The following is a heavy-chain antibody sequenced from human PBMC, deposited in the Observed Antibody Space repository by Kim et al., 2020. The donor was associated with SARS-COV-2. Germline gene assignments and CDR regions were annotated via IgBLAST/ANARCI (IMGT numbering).Heavy chain of an antibody. Sequence: SETLSLTCAVSGDFVSSSHWWTWVRQTPVKGLECIGEISHSGTTNYNPSLGSRVTISLDTFNNQFSLILNSVTAADTAIYYFARAFSSRREFDPWGQGTQVTVSS. CDR1: GDFVSSSHW. CDR3: ARAFSSRREFDP. CDR2: ISHSGTT. J-gene: IGHJ5*02. V-gene: IGHV4-4*02.